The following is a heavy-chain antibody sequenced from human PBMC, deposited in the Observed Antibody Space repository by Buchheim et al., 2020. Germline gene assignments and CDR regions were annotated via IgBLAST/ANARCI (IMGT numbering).Heavy chain of an antibody. V-gene: IGHV4-59*02. CDR2: IYFSETT. CDR1: GTSVRSYY. D-gene: IGHD1-20*01. J-gene: IGHJ6*02. Sequence: QVQLQESGPGLVKPSETLSLKCSVSGTSVRSYYWNWIRQSPGKPLEWIGYIYFSETTQYNPSLKSRVTITVDTSKNQFSLSLRSATAADTAVYYCARDPRGGHTWSPFYYSGMDVWGQGT. CDR3: ARDPRGGHTWSPFYYSGMDV.